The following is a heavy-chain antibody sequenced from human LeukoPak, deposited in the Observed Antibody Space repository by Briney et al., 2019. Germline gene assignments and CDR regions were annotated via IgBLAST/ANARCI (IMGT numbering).Heavy chain of an antibody. J-gene: IGHJ6*02. CDR2: INHSGST. Sequence: SETLSLTCAVYGGSFSGYYWSWIRQPPGKGLEWIGEINHSGSTNYNPSLKRRVTISVDTSKNQFSLKLSSVTAADTAVYYCARHNDYYVVGGMDVWGQGTTVTVSS. CDR1: GGSFSGYY. CDR3: ARHNDYYVVGGMDV. D-gene: IGHD3-10*02. V-gene: IGHV4-34*01.